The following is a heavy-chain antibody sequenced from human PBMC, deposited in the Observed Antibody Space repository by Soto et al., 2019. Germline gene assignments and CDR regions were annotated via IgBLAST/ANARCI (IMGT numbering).Heavy chain of an antibody. CDR3: AREGQLGY. D-gene: IGHD6-6*01. CDR2: ISGYNGNT. J-gene: IGHJ4*02. Sequence: GASVKVSCKTSGYTFSSYGFSWVRQAPGQGLEWIGWISGYNGNTNYAQRFQGRVTMTTDTSTSTAYMELRSLRSDDTAVYYCAREGQLGYWGQGPLVTVSS. V-gene: IGHV1-18*01. CDR1: GYTFSSYG.